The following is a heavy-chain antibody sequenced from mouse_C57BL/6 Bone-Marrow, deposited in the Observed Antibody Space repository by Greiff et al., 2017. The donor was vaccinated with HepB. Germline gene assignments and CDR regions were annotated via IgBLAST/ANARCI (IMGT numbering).Heavy chain of an antibody. V-gene: IGHV1-19*01. CDR2: INPYNGGT. Sequence: EVQLQESGPVLVKPGASVKMSCKASGYTFTDYYMNWVKQSHGKSLEWIGVINPYNGGTSYNQKFKGKATLTVDKSSSTAYMELNSLTSEDSAVYYCARPLRHGEVWFAYWGQGTLVTVSA. D-gene: IGHD1-1*01. CDR3: ARPLRHGEVWFAY. CDR1: GYTFTDYY. J-gene: IGHJ3*01.